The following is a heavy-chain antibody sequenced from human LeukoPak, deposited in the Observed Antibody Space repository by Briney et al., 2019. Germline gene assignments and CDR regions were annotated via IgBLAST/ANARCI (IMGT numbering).Heavy chain of an antibody. J-gene: IGHJ4*02. CDR3: AKTGARHSSSSNFDY. Sequence: GGSLRLSCAASGFTFSSYSMNWVRQAPRKGLEWVSAISGSGDRTYYADSVKGRFTISRDNSKNTLFLQMNGLRAEDTAVYYCAKTGARHSSSSNFDYWGQGTLVTVSS. CDR1: GFTFSSYS. V-gene: IGHV3-23*01. D-gene: IGHD6-6*01. CDR2: ISGSGDRT.